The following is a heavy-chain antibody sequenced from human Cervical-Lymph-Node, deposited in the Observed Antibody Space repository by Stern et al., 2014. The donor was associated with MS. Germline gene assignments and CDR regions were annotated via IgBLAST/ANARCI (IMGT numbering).Heavy chain of an antibody. D-gene: IGHD6-13*01. V-gene: IGHV3-23*04. CDR2: ISGSGGST. CDR3: AKATSVAAAGTWFDY. Sequence: EMQLVQSGGGLVQPGGSLRLSCAVSGFTFSSYAVGWVRQAPGKGLEWVSGISGSGGSTSYADAVKGRFTISRDNSKNTLYLQMNSLRAEDTAVYYCAKATSVAAAGTWFDYWGQGTLVTVSS. J-gene: IGHJ4*02. CDR1: GFTFSSYA.